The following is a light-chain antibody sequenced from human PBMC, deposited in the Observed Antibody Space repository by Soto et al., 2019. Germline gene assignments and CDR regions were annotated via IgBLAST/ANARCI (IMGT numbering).Light chain of an antibody. CDR1: QSVSTY. J-gene: IGKJ2*01. CDR2: DAS. V-gene: IGKV3-11*01. Sequence: EIVLTQSPATLSLSPGERATLSCRASQSVSTYLAWYQQKPGRAPRLLIYDASNRATGISARFSGSGSGTDFTLTISRLEPEDFALYYCQQRTNWPPMYTFGQGTKLEIK. CDR3: QQRTNWPPMYT.